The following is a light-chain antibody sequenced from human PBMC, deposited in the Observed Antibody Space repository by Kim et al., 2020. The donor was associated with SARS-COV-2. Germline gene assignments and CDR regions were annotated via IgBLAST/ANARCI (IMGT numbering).Light chain of an antibody. Sequence: PGERATLSCRASQNINRAYLAWYQQKVGQPPSLLIYGASNGATGIPDRFSVSGSETDFTLTISRLEPEDFAVYYCQQYGSSPLMTFGHGTRLEIK. CDR2: GAS. CDR3: QQYGSSPLMT. V-gene: IGKV3-20*01. J-gene: IGKJ5*01. CDR1: QNINRAY.